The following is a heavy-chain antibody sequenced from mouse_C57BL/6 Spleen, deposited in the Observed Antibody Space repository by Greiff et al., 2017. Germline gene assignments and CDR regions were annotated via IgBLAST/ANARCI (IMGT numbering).Heavy chain of an antibody. J-gene: IGHJ1*03. V-gene: IGHV1-54*01. D-gene: IGHD1-1*01. CDR1: GYAFTNYL. CDR2: INPGSGGT. CDR3: ARGITTVGYFDV. Sequence: VQLQQSGAELVRPGTSVKVSCKASGYAFTNYLIEWVKQRPGQGLEWIGVINPGSGGTNYNEKFKGKATLTADKSSSTAYMQLSSLTSEDSAVYFCARGITTVGYFDVWGTGTTVTVSS.